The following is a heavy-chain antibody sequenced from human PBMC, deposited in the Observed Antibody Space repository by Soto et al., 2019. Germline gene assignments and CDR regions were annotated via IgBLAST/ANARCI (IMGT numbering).Heavy chain of an antibody. J-gene: IGHJ4*02. CDR3: AREDFGVVYFDY. CDR2: ISYDGSNK. CDR1: GFIFRNYA. Sequence: GVSLRLSCAASGFIFRNYAMHWVRQAPGKGLEWVAVISYDGSNKYYADSVKGRFTISRDNSKNTTYLQMNSLRAEDTAVYYCAREDFGVVYFDYWGQGILVTVSS. V-gene: IGHV3-30-3*01. D-gene: IGHD3-3*01.